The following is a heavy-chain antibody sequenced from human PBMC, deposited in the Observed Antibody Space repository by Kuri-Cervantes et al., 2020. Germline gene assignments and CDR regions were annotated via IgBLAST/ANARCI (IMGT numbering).Heavy chain of an antibody. J-gene: IGHJ3*01. Sequence: GESLKISCAASGFTFSEYEMNWVRQAPGKGLEWVSYISSSGGAIYYADSVKGRFTISRDNAKNSLYLQMKSLRAEDTAAYYCARGTGTNVGNSFDFWGQGTMVTVSS. V-gene: IGHV3-48*03. CDR1: GFTFSEYE. CDR2: ISSSGGAI. D-gene: IGHD1-7*01. CDR3: ARGTGTNVGNSFDF.